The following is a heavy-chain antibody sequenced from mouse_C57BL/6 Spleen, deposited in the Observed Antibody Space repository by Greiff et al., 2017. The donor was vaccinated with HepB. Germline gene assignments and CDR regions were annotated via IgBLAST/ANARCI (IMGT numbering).Heavy chain of an antibody. J-gene: IGHJ3*01. Sequence: VQLQQSGAELARPGASVKMSCKASGYTFTSYTMHWVKQRPGQGLEWIGYINPSSGYTKYNQKFKDKATLTEDKSSSTAYMQLSSLTSEDSAVYYCASYEYDEAYWGQGTLVTVSA. V-gene: IGHV1-4*01. D-gene: IGHD2-4*01. CDR1: GYTFTSYT. CDR3: ASYEYDEAY. CDR2: INPSSGYT.